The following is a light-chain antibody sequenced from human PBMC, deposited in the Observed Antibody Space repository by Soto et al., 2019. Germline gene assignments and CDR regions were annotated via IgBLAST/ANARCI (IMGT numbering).Light chain of an antibody. Sequence: QSVLTQAPSVSGTPGQRVTISCSGSRSNIGSNTVSWYQQVPGTAPKVLIYSNVQRPSGVPDRFSGSKSGTSASLAIGGLQSEDEADYYCAAWDGSLNGWVFGGGTKLTVL. V-gene: IGLV1-44*01. CDR3: AAWDGSLNGWV. J-gene: IGLJ3*02. CDR1: RSNIGSNT. CDR2: SNV.